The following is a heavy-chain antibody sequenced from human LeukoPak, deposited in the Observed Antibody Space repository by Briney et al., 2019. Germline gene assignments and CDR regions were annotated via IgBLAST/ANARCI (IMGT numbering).Heavy chain of an antibody. CDR2: IWYDGSNK. CDR1: GFTFSSYG. Sequence: GGSLRLSCAASGFTFSSYGMHWVRQAPGKGLEWVAVIWYDGSNKYYADSVKGRFTTSRDNSKNTLYLQMNSLRAEDTAVYYCARDQGTGSLDYWGQGTLVTVSS. D-gene: IGHD7-27*01. V-gene: IGHV3-33*01. CDR3: ARDQGTGSLDY. J-gene: IGHJ4*02.